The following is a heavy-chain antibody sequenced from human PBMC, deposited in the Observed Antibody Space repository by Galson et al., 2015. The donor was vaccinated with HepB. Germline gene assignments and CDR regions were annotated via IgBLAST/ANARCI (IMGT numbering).Heavy chain of an antibody. Sequence: SVKVSCKASGYSFNFYSIHWMRQAPGHRLEWMGRVNAGNGDTRYSQKFQDRITLTRDTSATTTYMELSSMESEDTAVYYCMRGGQWPQFYFFDYWGQGTLVTVSS. D-gene: IGHD5-24*01. CDR3: MRGGQWPQFYFFDY. CDR2: VNAGNGDT. V-gene: IGHV1-3*01. CDR1: GYSFNFYS. J-gene: IGHJ4*02.